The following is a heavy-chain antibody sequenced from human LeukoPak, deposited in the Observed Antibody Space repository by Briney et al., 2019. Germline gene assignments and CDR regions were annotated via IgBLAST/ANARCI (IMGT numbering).Heavy chain of an antibody. D-gene: IGHD2-2*01. CDR3: ARGYCSSTSCYYYFDY. V-gene: IGHV1-2*02. CDR1: GYTFTGYY. CDR2: INPNSGGT. J-gene: IGHJ4*02. Sequence: ASVKVSCKASGYTFTGYYMHWVRQAPGQGLEWMGWINPNSGGTNYAQKFQGRVTMTRDTSISTAYMELSRLRPDDTAVYYCARGYCSSTSCYYYFDYWGQGTLVTVSS.